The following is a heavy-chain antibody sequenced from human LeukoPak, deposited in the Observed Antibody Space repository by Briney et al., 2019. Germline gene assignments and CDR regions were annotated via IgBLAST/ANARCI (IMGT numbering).Heavy chain of an antibody. Sequence: PGGSLRLSCAASGFTFSDHCMDWVRQAPGKGLEWVGRSRNKANSYTTEYAASVKGRFTISRDDSKNSLYLQMNSLKTEDTAIYYCTRDFQYWGQGTLVTVSS. CDR1: GFTFSDHC. CDR2: SRNKANSYTT. J-gene: IGHJ4*02. V-gene: IGHV3-72*01. CDR3: TRDFQY.